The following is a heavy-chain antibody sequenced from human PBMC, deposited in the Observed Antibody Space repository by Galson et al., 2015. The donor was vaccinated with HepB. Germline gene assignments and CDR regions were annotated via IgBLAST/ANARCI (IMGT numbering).Heavy chain of an antibody. CDR2: ISTYNGNT. D-gene: IGHD2-21*02. V-gene: IGHV1-18*04. CDR3: ARDELAYCGGDCSPNDAFDI. Sequence: SVKVSCKASGYTFTNNAISWVRQAPGQGLEWMGWISTYNGNTNYAQKLQGRVTMTTDTSTSTAYMELRSLRSGDTAVYYCARDELAYCGGDCSPNDAFDIWGQGTMVTVSS. J-gene: IGHJ3*02. CDR1: GYTFTNNA.